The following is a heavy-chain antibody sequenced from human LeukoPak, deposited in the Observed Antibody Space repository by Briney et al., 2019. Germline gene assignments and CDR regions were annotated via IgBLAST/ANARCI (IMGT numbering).Heavy chain of an antibody. CDR1: GGSFSGYY. CDR3: ARGRGANPD. V-gene: IGHV4-34*01. Sequence: SETLSLTCAVYGGSFSGYYWSWIRQPPGKGLEWIGEINHSGSTNYNPSLKSRVTISVDTSKNQFSLKLSSVTAADTAVYYCARGRGANPDWGQGTLVTASS. J-gene: IGHJ4*02. CDR2: INHSGST. D-gene: IGHD4/OR15-4a*01.